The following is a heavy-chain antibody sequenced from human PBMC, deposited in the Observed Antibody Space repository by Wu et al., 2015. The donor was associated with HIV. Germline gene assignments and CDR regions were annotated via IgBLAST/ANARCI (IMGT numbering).Heavy chain of an antibody. Sequence: QVQLVQSGAGVRKPGSSVMVSCKASGDTFNKYAINWVRQAPGQGLEWMGGIVPVYNIPNYAEKFQDGVTITADRSTSTAYMELSSLRSADTAIYYCARGRYSGYDSPXVYYYYMDVWGLGTTVIVSS. D-gene: IGHD5-12*01. CDR1: GDTFNKYA. CDR2: IVPVYNIP. J-gene: IGHJ6*03. V-gene: IGHV1-69*14. CDR3: ARGRYSGYDSPXVYYYYMDV.